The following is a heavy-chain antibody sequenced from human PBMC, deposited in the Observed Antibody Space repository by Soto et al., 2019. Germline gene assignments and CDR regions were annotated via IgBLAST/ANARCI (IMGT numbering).Heavy chain of an antibody. Sequence: GASVKVSCKASGYTFTSYGISWVRQAPGQGLEWMGWISAYNGNTNYAQKLQGRVTMTTDTSTSTAYMELRSLRSDDTAVYYCARDQNSGWYWNYYYYGMDVWGQGTTVTVSS. CDR1: GYTFTSYG. D-gene: IGHD6-19*01. V-gene: IGHV1-18*01. CDR3: ARDQNSGWYWNYYYYGMDV. J-gene: IGHJ6*02. CDR2: ISAYNGNT.